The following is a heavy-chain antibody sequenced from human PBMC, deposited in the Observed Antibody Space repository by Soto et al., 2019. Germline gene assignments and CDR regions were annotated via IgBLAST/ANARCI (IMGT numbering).Heavy chain of an antibody. V-gene: IGHV3-23*01. CDR2: ISGSGGST. CDR3: AKVGPYYDSSGYYPNWFDP. J-gene: IGHJ5*02. Sequence: GESLKISCAASGFTFSSYAMSWVRQAPGKGLEWVSAISGSGGSTYYADSVKGRFTISRDNSKNTLYLQMNSLRAEDTAVYYCAKVGPYYDSSGYYPNWFDPWGQGTLVTVSS. D-gene: IGHD3-22*01. CDR1: GFTFSSYA.